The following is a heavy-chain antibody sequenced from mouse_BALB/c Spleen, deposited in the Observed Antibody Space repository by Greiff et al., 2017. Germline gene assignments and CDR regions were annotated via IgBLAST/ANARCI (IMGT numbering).Heavy chain of an antibody. CDR1: GFSLTSYG. Sequence: VKLVESGPGLVAPSQSLSITCTVSGFSLTSYGVHWVRQPPGKGLEWLGVIWAGGSTNYYSALMSRLSISKDNSKSQVFLIMNSLQTDDTAMYYCAREFPYFTTVVVPGAYWGQGTLVTVSA. J-gene: IGHJ3*01. D-gene: IGHD1-1*01. CDR3: AREFPYFTTVVVPGAY. CDR2: IWAGGST. V-gene: IGHV2-9*02.